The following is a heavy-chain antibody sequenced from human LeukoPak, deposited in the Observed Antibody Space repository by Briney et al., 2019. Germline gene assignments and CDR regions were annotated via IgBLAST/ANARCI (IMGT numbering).Heavy chain of an antibody. Sequence: PSETLSLTCSVSGGSVNTYYWSWIRQSAGQGLEWIGRISITEGTNYHPSLKSRVSMSVDASKNQVSLKLGSVTAADTAVYYCARLRRDINDWYADDCWGQGTLVTVSS. J-gene: IGHJ4*02. CDR1: GGSVNTYY. D-gene: IGHD6-19*01. CDR2: ISITEGT. V-gene: IGHV4-4*07. CDR3: ARLRRDINDWYADDC.